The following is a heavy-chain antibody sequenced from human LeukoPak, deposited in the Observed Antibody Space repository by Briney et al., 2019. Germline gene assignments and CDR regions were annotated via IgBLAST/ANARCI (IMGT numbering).Heavy chain of an antibody. D-gene: IGHD3-22*01. Sequence: GGSLRLSCAASGFTFSSYAMSWVRQAPGKGLEWVSAIGGSGGSTYYADSVKGRFTISRDNSKNTLYLQMNSLRAEDTAVYYCAKVSGGITMIVVVKTYYFDYWGQGTLVTVSS. CDR2: IGGSGGST. V-gene: IGHV3-23*01. J-gene: IGHJ4*02. CDR1: GFTFSSYA. CDR3: AKVSGGITMIVVVKTYYFDY.